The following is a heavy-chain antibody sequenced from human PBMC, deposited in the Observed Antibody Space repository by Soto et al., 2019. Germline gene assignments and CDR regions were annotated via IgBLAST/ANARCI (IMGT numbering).Heavy chain of an antibody. CDR2: IYHSGST. CDR3: ARDLRGYGASGWFDP. Sequence: QVQLQESGPGLVKPSGTLSLTCAVSGGSISSSNWWSWVRQPPGKGLGWIGEIYHSGSTNYNPYLKSRVTISVDKSKNQFSLKLSSVTAADTAVYYCARDLRGYGASGWFDPWGQGTLVTVSS. V-gene: IGHV4-4*02. D-gene: IGHD5-18*01. CDR1: GGSISSSNW. J-gene: IGHJ5*02.